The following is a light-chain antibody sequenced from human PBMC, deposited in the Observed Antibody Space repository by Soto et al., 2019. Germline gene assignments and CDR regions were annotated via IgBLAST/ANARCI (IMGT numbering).Light chain of an antibody. Sequence: DIQMTQSPSSLSASVGDRVTITCRASQSISSYLNWYQQKPGKAPKLLIYAASSLQSGVPSRFSGSGSGTDFTLTISSLQPEDVATYYCQKYNSALWTFGQGTKVDIK. J-gene: IGKJ1*01. CDR3: QKYNSALWT. V-gene: IGKV1-39*01. CDR2: AAS. CDR1: QSISSY.